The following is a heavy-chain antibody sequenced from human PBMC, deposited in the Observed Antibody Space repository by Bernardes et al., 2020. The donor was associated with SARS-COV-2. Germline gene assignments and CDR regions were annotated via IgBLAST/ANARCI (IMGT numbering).Heavy chain of an antibody. J-gene: IGHJ4*02. CDR3: AGHMLGEFDY. CDR1: GGSISSNYWNYY. D-gene: IGHD1-26*01. CDR2: IYYSGST. V-gene: IGHV4-61*05. Sequence: SETLSLTCTVSGGSISSNYWNYYWSWIRQPPGKGLEWIGYIYYSGSTNYNPSLTSRVTMSLDMSKNQFSLKLSSVTAADTAVYYCAGHMLGEFDYWGQGTLVTVSS.